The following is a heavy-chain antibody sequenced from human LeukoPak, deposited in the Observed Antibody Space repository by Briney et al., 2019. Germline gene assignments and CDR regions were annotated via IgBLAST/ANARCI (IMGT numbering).Heavy chain of an antibody. Sequence: PSETLSLTCTVSGGSISSYYWSWIRQPAGKGLEWIGRIYTSGSTNYNPSPKSRVTMSVDTSKNQFSLKLSSVTAADTAVYYCAXWTXVTTLRRYAFDIWGQGTMVTVXS. D-gene: IGHD4-17*01. CDR1: GGSISSYY. CDR3: AXWTXVTTLRRYAFDI. CDR2: IYTSGST. J-gene: IGHJ3*02. V-gene: IGHV4-4*07.